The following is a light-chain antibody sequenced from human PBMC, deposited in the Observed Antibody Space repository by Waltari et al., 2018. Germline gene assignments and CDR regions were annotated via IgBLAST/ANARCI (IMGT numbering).Light chain of an antibody. J-gene: IGLJ2*01. CDR2: LNRDGRH. CDR1: SGHSTYA. V-gene: IGLV4-69*01. Sequence: QLVLTQSPSASASLGASVKLTCTLSSGHSTYAIAWHQQQPEKGPRYFMKLNRDGRHNKGDWIPDRFSGSSSGAERYLTISSLQSEDEAVYYCQTWDTGIHVLFGGGTKLTVL. CDR3: QTWDTGIHVL.